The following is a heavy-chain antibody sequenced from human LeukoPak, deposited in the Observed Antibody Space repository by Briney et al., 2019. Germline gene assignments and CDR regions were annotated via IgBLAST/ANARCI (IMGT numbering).Heavy chain of an antibody. CDR1: GYSFTSYG. CDR3: ARDGSCSGGSCAMDGWFDP. Sequence: ASVEVSCKTSGYSFTSYGVTWVRQAPGQGLEWMGWIGGYTGHTNYVQKFQGRVTMTTDTSTSTAYMELRSLTSDDTAVYYCARDGSCSGGSCAMDGWFDPWGQGTLVTVSS. V-gene: IGHV1-18*01. D-gene: IGHD2-15*01. J-gene: IGHJ5*02. CDR2: IGGYTGHT.